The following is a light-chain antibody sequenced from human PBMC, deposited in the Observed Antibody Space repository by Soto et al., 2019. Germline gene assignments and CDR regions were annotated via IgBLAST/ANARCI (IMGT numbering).Light chain of an antibody. CDR3: QSYDSSLTGFYV. Sequence: QSVLTQPPSVSGAPGQRVTISCTGSSSSIGAGYDVHWYQHLPGTAPKPLIFGNTNRPSGVPDRFSGSKSGTSASLAITGLQAEDEADYYCQSYDSSLTGFYVFGTGTKVTVL. V-gene: IGLV1-40*01. CDR2: GNT. CDR1: SSSIGAGYD. J-gene: IGLJ1*01.